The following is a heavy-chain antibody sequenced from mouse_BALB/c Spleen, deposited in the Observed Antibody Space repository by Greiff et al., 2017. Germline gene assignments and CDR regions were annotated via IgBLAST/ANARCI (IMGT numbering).Heavy chain of an antibody. CDR1: GFTFSSFG. Sequence: EVQVVESGGGLVQPGGSRKLSCAASGFTFSSFGMHWVRQAPEKGLEWVAYISSGSSTIYYADTVKGRFTISRDNPKNTLFLQMTSLRSEDTAMYYCARSHGNYGGGFAYWGQGTLVTVSA. J-gene: IGHJ3*01. V-gene: IGHV5-17*02. CDR2: ISSGSSTI. D-gene: IGHD2-1*01. CDR3: ARSHGNYGGGFAY.